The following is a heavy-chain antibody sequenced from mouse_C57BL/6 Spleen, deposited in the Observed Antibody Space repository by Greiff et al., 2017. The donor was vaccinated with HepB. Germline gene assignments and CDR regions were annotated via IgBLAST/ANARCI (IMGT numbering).Heavy chain of an antibody. Sequence: EVQLQESGGGLVQPGGSMKLSCVASGFTFSNYWMNWVRQSPEKGLEWVAQIRLKSDNYATHYAESVKGRFTISRDDSKSSVYLQMNNLRAEDTGIYYCTGGPPAWFAYWGQGTLVTVSA. CDR1: GFTFSNYW. CDR2: IRLKSDNYAT. J-gene: IGHJ3*01. V-gene: IGHV6-3*01. CDR3: TGGPPAWFAY.